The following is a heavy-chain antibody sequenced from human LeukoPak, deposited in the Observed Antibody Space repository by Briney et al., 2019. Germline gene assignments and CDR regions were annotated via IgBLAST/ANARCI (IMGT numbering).Heavy chain of an antibody. V-gene: IGHV3-23*01. CDR1: GFTFSGYA. D-gene: IGHD3-22*01. CDR2: ISGSGGST. CDR3: AKDQGYYDSSRIV. Sequence: GGSLRLSCAASGFTFSGYAMSWVRQAPGKGLEWVSAISGSGGSTYYADSVKGQFTISRDNSKNTLYLQMSSLRAEDTAVYYCAKDQGYYDSSRIVWGQGTLVTVSS. J-gene: IGHJ4*02.